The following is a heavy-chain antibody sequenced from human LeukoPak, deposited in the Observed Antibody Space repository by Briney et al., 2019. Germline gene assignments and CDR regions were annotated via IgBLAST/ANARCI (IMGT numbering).Heavy chain of an antibody. Sequence: SETLSLTCTVPGGSISSYYWSLIRQPAPKGLEWLGRIYTSGSTNYNPSLKSRVTMSVDTSKNQFSLKLSSVTAADTAVYYCAREGDLLWSASWFDPWGQGTLVTVSS. J-gene: IGHJ5*02. CDR3: AREGDLLWSASWFDP. D-gene: IGHD3-3*01. V-gene: IGHV4-4*07. CDR2: IYTSGST. CDR1: GGSISSYY.